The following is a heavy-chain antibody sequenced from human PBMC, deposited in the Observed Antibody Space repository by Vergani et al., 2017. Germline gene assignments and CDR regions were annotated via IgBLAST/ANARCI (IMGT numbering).Heavy chain of an antibody. CDR3: ARAGYCSSTSCYTSDAFDI. D-gene: IGHD2-2*02. CDR2: IYYSGST. J-gene: IGHJ3*02. Sequence: QVQLQESGPGLVKPSQTLSLTCTVSGGSISSGDYYWSWIRQPPGKGLEWIGYIYYSGSTYYNPSLRSRVTISVDTSKNQFSLKLSSVTAADTAVYYCARAGYCSSTSCYTSDAFDIWGQGTMVTGSS. CDR1: GGSISSGDYY. V-gene: IGHV4-30-4*01.